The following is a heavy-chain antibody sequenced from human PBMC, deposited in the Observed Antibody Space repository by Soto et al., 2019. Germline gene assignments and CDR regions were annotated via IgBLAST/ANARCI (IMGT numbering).Heavy chain of an antibody. CDR1: GFTFGDYA. V-gene: IGHV3-49*03. J-gene: IGHJ6*02. Sequence: GGSLRLSCTASGFTFGDYAMSWFRQAPGKGLEWVGFIRSKAYGGTTEYAASVKGRFTISRDDSKSIAYLQMNSLKTEDTAVYYCTREYSGSYRFPYYYYYGMDVWGQGTTVTVSS. CDR2: IRSKAYGGTT. CDR3: TREYSGSYRFPYYYYYGMDV. D-gene: IGHD1-26*01.